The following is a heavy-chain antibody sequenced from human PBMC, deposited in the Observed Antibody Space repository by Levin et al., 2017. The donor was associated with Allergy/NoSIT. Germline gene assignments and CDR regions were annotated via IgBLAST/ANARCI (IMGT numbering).Heavy chain of an antibody. V-gene: IGHV3-66*01. CDR2: IYSGGST. Sequence: GGSLRLSCAASGFTVSYNYMSWVRQAPGKGLEWVSVIYSGGSTYYADSVKGRLSISRDNSKNKLYLQMNSLRAEDTAVYYCARAKWEFDTSGYYLVYYFDYWGQGTLVTVSS. D-gene: IGHD3-22*01. CDR3: ARAKWEFDTSGYYLVYYFDY. J-gene: IGHJ4*02. CDR1: GFTVSYNY.